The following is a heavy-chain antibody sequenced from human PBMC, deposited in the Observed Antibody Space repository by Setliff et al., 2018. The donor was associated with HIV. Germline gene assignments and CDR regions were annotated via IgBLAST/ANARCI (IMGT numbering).Heavy chain of an antibody. CDR3: AREDTAPPDYYSYMDV. V-gene: IGHV1-69*10. J-gene: IGHJ6*03. CDR1: GGTFSSYS. Sequence: SVKVSCKSSGGTFSSYSLSWVRQSPGQGLEWMGGIIPILGVANYAQNLQGRVTMTTDTSTSTAYMELRSLRSDDTAVYYCAREDTAPPDYYSYMDVWGKGTTVTVSS. D-gene: IGHD5-18*01. CDR2: IIPILGVA.